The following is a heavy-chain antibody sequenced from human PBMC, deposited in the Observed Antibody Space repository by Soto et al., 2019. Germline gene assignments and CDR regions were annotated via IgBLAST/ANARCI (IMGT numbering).Heavy chain of an antibody. D-gene: IGHD2-15*01. V-gene: IGHV1-24*01. CDR2: FDPENGEA. CDR1: GYTLSELS. CDR3: ARGICSGGSCYGWFDP. J-gene: IGHJ5*02. Sequence: ASVKVSCKVSGYTLSELSMHWVRRAPGKGLEWMGGFDPENGEAVYSQKFQGRVTMTQDTSAGTAYMELSSLRSEDTAVYYCARGICSGGSCYGWFDPWGQGTLVTAPQ.